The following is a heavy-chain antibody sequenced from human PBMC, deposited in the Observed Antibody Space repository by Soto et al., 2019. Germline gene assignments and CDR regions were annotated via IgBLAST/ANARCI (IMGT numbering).Heavy chain of an antibody. Sequence: GGSLILSCAASGFTFSSYGMHWVRQAPGKGLEWVAVISYDGSNKYYADSVKGRFTISRDNSKNTLYLQMNSLRAEDTAVYYCAKDIAAAGTESLDYWGQGTLVTVSS. CDR1: GFTFSSYG. D-gene: IGHD6-13*01. V-gene: IGHV3-30*18. J-gene: IGHJ4*02. CDR3: AKDIAAAGTESLDY. CDR2: ISYDGSNK.